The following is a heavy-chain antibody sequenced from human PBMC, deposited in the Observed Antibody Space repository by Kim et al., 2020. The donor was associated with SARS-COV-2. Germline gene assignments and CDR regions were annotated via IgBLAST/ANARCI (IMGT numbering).Heavy chain of an antibody. CDR3: ARDARSTIFGVVITLDPFDI. CDR1: GYTFTSYA. CDR2: INTNTGNP. D-gene: IGHD3-3*01. V-gene: IGHV7-4-1*02. J-gene: IGHJ3*02. Sequence: ASVKVSCKASGYTFTSYAMNWVRQGPGQGLEWMGWINTNTGNPTYAQGFTGRFVFSLDTSVSTAYLQISSLKAEDTAVYYCARDARSTIFGVVITLDPFDIGAKGQWSPSLQ.